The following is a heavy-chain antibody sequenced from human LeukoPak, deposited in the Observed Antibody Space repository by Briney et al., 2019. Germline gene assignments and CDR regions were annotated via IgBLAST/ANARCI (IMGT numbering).Heavy chain of an antibody. J-gene: IGHJ6*04. V-gene: IGHV1-69*13. CDR1: GGTFSSYA. CDR3: ARDHDYGDYAPLPDGV. D-gene: IGHD4-17*01. CDR2: IIPIFGTA. Sequence: SVKVSCKASGGTFSSYAISWVRRAPGQGLEWMGGIIPIFGTANYAQKFQGRVTITADESTSTAYMELSSLRSEDTAVYYCARDHDYGDYAPLPDGVWGKGTTVTVSS.